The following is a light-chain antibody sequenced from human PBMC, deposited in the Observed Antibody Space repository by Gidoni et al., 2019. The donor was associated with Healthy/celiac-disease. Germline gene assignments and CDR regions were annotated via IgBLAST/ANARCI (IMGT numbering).Light chain of an antibody. J-gene: IGKJ1*01. CDR2: DAS. CDR1: QSVSSY. Sequence: EIVLTQSPATLSLSPGERATLSCMASQSVSSYLAWYQQKPGQAPRLLIYDASNRATGIPARFSGSGSGTDFTLTISSLEPEDFAVYYCQQRSNWPPWTFXQXTKVEIK. V-gene: IGKV3-11*01. CDR3: QQRSNWPPWT.